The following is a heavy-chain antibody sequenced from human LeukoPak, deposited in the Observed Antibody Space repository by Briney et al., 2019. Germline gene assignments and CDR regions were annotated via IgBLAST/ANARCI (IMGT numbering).Heavy chain of an antibody. CDR1: GGSISSSSYY. J-gene: IGHJ3*02. Sequence: SETLSLTCTVSGGSISSSSYYWGWIRQPPGKGLEWIGSIYYSGSTYYNPSLKSRVTISVDTSKNQFSLKLSSVTAADTAVYYCARDGRILFDWLYNHDAFDIWGQGTMVTVSS. V-gene: IGHV4-39*07. CDR2: IYYSGST. D-gene: IGHD3-9*01. CDR3: ARDGRILFDWLYNHDAFDI.